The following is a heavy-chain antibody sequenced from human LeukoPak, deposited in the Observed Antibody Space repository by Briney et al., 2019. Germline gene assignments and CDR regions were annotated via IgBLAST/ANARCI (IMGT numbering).Heavy chain of an antibody. CDR3: ARAVTSTEGY. V-gene: IGHV3-7*03. Sequence: PGGSLRLSCAASGFVFSSYWMTWVRPAPGKGREWVASINEGGSGKYYVDSVKGRFTISRDNAQKSLYLEMHSLRAEDTAVYYCARAVTSTEGYWGQGTLVTVSS. J-gene: IGHJ4*02. D-gene: IGHD4-17*01. CDR2: INEGGSGK. CDR1: GFVFSSYW.